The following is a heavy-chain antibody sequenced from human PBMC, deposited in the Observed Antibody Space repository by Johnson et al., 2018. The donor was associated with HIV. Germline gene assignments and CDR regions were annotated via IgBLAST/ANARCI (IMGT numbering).Heavy chain of an antibody. CDR3: ARSASKYDAFDI. CDR2: INSDGSDT. CDR1: GFTFSSYW. J-gene: IGHJ3*02. V-gene: IGHV3-74*02. Sequence: EVQLMESGGGLVQPGGSLRLSCAASGFTFSSYWMHWVRQVPRKGLVWVSRINSDGSDTIYVDSVKGRFTISRDNAKDTLYLRMNNLRAEDTAMYYCARSASKYDAFDIWGQGTVVNVSS.